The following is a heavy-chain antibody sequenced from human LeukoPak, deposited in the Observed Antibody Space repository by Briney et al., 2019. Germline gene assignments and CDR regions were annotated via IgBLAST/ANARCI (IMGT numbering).Heavy chain of an antibody. D-gene: IGHD3-10*01. V-gene: IGHV4-39*07. CDR2: IYYSGST. CDR1: GGSISSSSYY. Sequence: SETLSLTCTVSGGSISSSSYYWGWIRQPPGKGLEWIGSIYYSGSTYYNPSLKSRVTISVDTSKNQFSLKLSSVTAADTAVYYCARVSSGSYYEYYFDYWGQGTLVTVSS. CDR3: ARVSSGSYYEYYFDY. J-gene: IGHJ4*02.